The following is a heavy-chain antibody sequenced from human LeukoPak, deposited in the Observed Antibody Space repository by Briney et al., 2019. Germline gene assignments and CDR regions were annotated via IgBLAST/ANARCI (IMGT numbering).Heavy chain of an antibody. J-gene: IGHJ3*02. Sequence: PSETLSLTCTVSGASVSGSPYYWGWIRQPPGKGLEWIGNIYYSGSTYYNESLKSRVTISIDTSKNQFSLKLSSVTAADTAVYYCARVLRYFDWLHDAFDIWGQGTMVTVSS. D-gene: IGHD3-9*01. CDR1: GASVSGSPYY. CDR3: ARVLRYFDWLHDAFDI. V-gene: IGHV4-39*01. CDR2: IYYSGST.